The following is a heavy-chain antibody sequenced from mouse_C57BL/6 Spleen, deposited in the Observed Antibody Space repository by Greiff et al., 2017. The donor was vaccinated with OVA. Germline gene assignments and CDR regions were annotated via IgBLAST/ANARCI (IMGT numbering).Heavy chain of an antibody. CDR3: ASRDSSGLKDFDY. CDR2: IYPGDGDT. CDR1: GYAFSSSW. Sequence: QVTLKESGPELVKPGASVKISCKASGYAFSSSWMNWVKQRPGKGLEWIGRIYPGDGDTNYNGKFKGKATLTADKSTSTSYMQLSSLTSEDSAVYFCASRDSSGLKDFDYWGQGTTLTVSS. V-gene: IGHV1-82*01. D-gene: IGHD3-2*02. J-gene: IGHJ2*01.